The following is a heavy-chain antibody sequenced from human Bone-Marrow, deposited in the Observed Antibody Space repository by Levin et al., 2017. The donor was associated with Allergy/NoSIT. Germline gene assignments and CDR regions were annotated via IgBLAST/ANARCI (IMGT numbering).Heavy chain of an antibody. Sequence: PGGSLRLSCAASGFTFSTYAMSWVRQAPGKGLEWVSAISGSGGRTYYADSVKGRFTISRDNSKNTLYLQMNSLRAEDTAVYYCAKEMVSYCSSAACYMPDYWGQGTLVTVSS. CDR2: ISGSGGRT. CDR1: GFTFSTYA. J-gene: IGHJ4*02. D-gene: IGHD2-2*02. V-gene: IGHV3-23*01. CDR3: AKEMVSYCSSAACYMPDY.